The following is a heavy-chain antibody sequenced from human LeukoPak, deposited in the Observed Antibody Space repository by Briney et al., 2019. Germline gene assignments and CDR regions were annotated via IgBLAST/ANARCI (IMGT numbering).Heavy chain of an antibody. D-gene: IGHD6-19*01. CDR1: GFTFSEYW. CDR3: ARDGSCFDF. CDR2: IKGDGTKM. V-gene: IGHV3-7*01. J-gene: IGHJ4*02. Sequence: GGSLRLSCGASGFTFSEYWMTWVRQAPGRGPEWVANIKGDGTKMYYVDSVKGRFTISRDNDKNSLYLRMNNLRVEDTAVYHCARDGSCFDFWGQGALVTVSS.